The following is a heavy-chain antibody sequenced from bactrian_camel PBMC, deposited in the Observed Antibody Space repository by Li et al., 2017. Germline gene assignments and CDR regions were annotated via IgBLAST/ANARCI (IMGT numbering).Heavy chain of an antibody. J-gene: IGHJ4*01. CDR3: TTVFRDFPH. D-gene: IGHD4*01. CDR2: IDTGDGST. CDR1: GITFSRHD. V-gene: IGHV3S40*01. Sequence: VQLVESGGGLVQPGESLRLSCVASGITFSRHDMSWVRQAPGKEREGVAAIDTGDGSTYYLNSVEGRFTISHDNAKNTLYLQMNSLKAEDTARYYCTTVFRDFPHWDQGTQVTVS.